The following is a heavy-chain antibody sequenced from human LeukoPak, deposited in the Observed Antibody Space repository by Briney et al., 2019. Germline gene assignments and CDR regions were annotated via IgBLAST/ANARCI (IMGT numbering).Heavy chain of an antibody. CDR2: IYYTGTT. D-gene: IGHD4/OR15-4a*01. Sequence: SETLSLTCTVSGGSISHYYWSWIRQPPGKGPEGIGYIYYTGTTNYNPSLKSRVTISVDTSKNQFSLKLNSVTAADTAVYYCAREDPQTKVPEGMDVWGQGTTVTVSS. J-gene: IGHJ6*02. CDR1: GGSISHYY. CDR3: AREDPQTKVPEGMDV. V-gene: IGHV4-59*01.